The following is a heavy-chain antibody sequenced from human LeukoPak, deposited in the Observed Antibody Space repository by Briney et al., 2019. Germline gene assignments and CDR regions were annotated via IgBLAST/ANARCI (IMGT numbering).Heavy chain of an antibody. CDR2: IDYSGRT. J-gene: IGHJ6*03. CDR3: ARHKDYYYAYMYV. V-gene: IGHV4-39*01. Sequence: SETLSLTCSVSGDSISTSSYYWGWIRQPPGKGLEWIGTIDYSGRTYYNPSITSRVTISVDTSKNQFSLKLSSVTAADTAVYCGARHKDYYYAYMYVWGKGTTVTISS. CDR1: GDSISTSSYY.